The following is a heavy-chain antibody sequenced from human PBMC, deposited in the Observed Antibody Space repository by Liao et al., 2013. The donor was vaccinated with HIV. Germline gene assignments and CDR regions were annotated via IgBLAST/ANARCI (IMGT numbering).Heavy chain of an antibody. Sequence: QVRLQESGPGLVKPSQTLSLTCTVSGDLIRRDNYYWTWIRQPAGTGLEWIGHIYTGMSTTGTTNYNPSLKSRVSISADTSSNHVSLKLTSVTAADTAVYYCASGLSYYYGSGSYYRGVDYWGQGTLVTVSS. D-gene: IGHD3-10*01. CDR1: GDLIRRDNYY. J-gene: IGHJ4*02. CDR3: ASGLSYYYGSGSYYRGVDY. CDR2: IYTGMSTTGTT. V-gene: IGHV4-61*02.